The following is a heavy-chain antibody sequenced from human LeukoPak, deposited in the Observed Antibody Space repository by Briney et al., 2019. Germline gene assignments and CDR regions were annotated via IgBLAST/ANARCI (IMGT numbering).Heavy chain of an antibody. Sequence: SETLSLTCAVYGGSFSGYYWSWIRQPPGKGLEWIGEINHSGSTNYNPSLKSRVTISVDTSKNQFSLKLSSVTAADTAVYYCASLLYCSSTSCYHPSGQHRGQGTLVTVSS. CDR2: INHSGST. J-gene: IGHJ1*01. D-gene: IGHD2-2*01. CDR3: ASLLYCSSTSCYHPSGQH. V-gene: IGHV4-34*01. CDR1: GGSFSGYY.